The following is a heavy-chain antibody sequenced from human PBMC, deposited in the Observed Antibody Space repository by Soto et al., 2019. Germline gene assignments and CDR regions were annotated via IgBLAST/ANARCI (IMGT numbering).Heavy chain of an antibody. Sequence: QVQVVESGGGVVQPGGSLRLSFAASGFPFSTSAMHWVRQAPGKGREWLAAISYGGNTEYYADSWKGRFTVSRDISESTLYLQMNGLRTEDTAVYYCVREEFEAGRGHFGCWGQGTLVSVSS. CDR2: ISYGGNTE. D-gene: IGHD6-13*01. CDR3: VREEFEAGRGHFGC. CDR1: GFPFSTSA. V-gene: IGHV3-30-3*01. J-gene: IGHJ4*02.